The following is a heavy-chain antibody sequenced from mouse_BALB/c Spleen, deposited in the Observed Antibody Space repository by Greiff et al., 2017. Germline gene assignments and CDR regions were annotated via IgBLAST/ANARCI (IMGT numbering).Heavy chain of an antibody. CDR1: GYSITSDYA. J-gene: IGHJ2*01. CDR2: ISYSGST. Sequence: EVKLVESGPGLVKPSQSLSLTCTVTGYSITSDYAWNWIRQFPGNKLEWMGYISYSGSTSYNPSLKSRISITRDTSKNQFFLQLNSVTTEDTATYYCARLDYYGLDYWGQGTTLTVSS. V-gene: IGHV3-2*02. CDR3: ARLDYYGLDY. D-gene: IGHD1-2*01.